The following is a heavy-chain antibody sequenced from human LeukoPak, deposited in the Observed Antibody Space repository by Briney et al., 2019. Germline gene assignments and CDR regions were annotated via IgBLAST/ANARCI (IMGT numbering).Heavy chain of an antibody. CDR1: GGSISSYY. Sequence: PSETLSLTCTVSGGSISSYYWSWIRQPPGKGLEWIGYIYYSGTTNYNPSLKSRVTVSVDTSKNQFSLKLSSVTAADTAVYYCARELTDFWREGMDVWGQRTTVTVSS. V-gene: IGHV4-59*01. D-gene: IGHD3-3*01. J-gene: IGHJ6*02. CDR2: IYYSGTT. CDR3: ARELTDFWREGMDV.